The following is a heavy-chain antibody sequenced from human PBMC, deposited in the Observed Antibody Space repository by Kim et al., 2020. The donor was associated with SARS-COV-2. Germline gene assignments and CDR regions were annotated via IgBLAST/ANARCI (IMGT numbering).Heavy chain of an antibody. Sequence: ASVKVSCKASGYTFTSYGISWVRQAPGQGLEWMGWISAYNGNTNYAQKLQGRVTMTTDTSTSTAYMELRSLRSDDTAVYYCARMAQYSGSWYPPPGYWGQGTLVTVSS. CDR3: ARMAQYSGSWYPPPGY. D-gene: IGHD6-13*01. J-gene: IGHJ4*02. CDR2: ISAYNGNT. CDR1: GYTFTSYG. V-gene: IGHV1-18*01.